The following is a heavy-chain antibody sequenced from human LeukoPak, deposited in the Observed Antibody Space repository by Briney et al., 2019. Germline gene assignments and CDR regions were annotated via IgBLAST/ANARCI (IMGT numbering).Heavy chain of an antibody. Sequence: PSETLSLTCTVSGGSISSHYWSWIWQPPGKGLEWIGYIYYSGSTNYNPSLKSRVTISVDTSKNQFSLKLSSVTAADTAVYYCARDPSANYFDYWGQGTLVTVSS. CDR2: IYYSGST. J-gene: IGHJ4*02. CDR3: ARDPSANYFDY. V-gene: IGHV4-59*11. D-gene: IGHD2-15*01. CDR1: GGSISSHY.